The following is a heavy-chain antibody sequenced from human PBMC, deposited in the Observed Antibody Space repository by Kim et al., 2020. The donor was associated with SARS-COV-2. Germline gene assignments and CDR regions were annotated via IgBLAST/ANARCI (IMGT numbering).Heavy chain of an antibody. J-gene: IGHJ6*02. CDR1: GGSISSYY. CDR3: ARVAHYDILTGYFYYYYGMDV. V-gene: IGHV4-59*01. Sequence: SETLSLTCTVSGGSISSYYWSWIRQPPGKGLEWIGYIYYSGSTNYNPSLKSRVTISVDTSKNQFSLKLSSVTAADTAVYYCARVAHYDILTGYFYYYYGMDVWGQGTTVTVSS. CDR2: IYYSGST. D-gene: IGHD3-9*01.